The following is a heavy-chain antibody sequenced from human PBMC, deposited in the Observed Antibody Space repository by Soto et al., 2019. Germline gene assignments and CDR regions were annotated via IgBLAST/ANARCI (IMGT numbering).Heavy chain of an antibody. CDR3: AKDPPMDT. V-gene: IGHV4-4*02. Sequence: QVRLQESGPGLVEPSGTLSLTCTVSGDSITNSHWWSWVRQPPGKGLEWIGEVFHSGSTRYNPSLRGRVTISVDKSKTQFSLRLTSVTAADTAVYYCAKDPPMDTWGQGILVAVSS. CDR2: VFHSGST. J-gene: IGHJ5*02. CDR1: GDSITNSHW.